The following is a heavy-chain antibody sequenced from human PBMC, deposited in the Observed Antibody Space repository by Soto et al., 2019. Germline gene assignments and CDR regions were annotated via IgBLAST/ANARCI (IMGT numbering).Heavy chain of an antibody. CDR1: GYTFTSYD. J-gene: IGHJ6*03. CDR2: MNPNSGNT. CDR3: ARGLQITIFGVVNDYYYMDV. D-gene: IGHD3-3*01. V-gene: IGHV1-8*01. Sequence: QVQLVQSGAEVKKPGASVKVSCKASGYTFTSYDINLVRQATGQGLEWMGWMNPNSGNTGYAQKFQGRITITMNTSISTAYMELSSLRSEDTAVYYSARGLQITIFGVVNDYYYMDVWGKGTTVTVSS.